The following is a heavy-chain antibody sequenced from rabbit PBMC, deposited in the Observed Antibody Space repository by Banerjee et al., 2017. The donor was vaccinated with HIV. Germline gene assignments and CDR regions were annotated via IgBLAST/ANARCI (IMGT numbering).Heavy chain of an antibody. CDR2: IYAGSSGST. CDR3: ARDSTYSYDDYSNFSC. Sequence: QSLEESGGGLVKPGGTLTLTCKASGIDFSSYYRMCWVRQAPGKGLEWIACIYAGSSGSTYYASWAKGRFTISRTSSTTVTLQMTSLTAADTATYFCARDSTYSYDDYSNFSCWGPGTLVTVS. J-gene: IGHJ2*01. V-gene: IGHV1S40*01. CDR1: GIDFSSYYR. D-gene: IGHD2-1*01.